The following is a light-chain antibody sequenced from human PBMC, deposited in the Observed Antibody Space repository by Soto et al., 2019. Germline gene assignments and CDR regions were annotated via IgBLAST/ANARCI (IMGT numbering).Light chain of an antibody. V-gene: IGLV3-21*02. CDR2: DDR. CDR3: QVWDSSTDHVI. J-gene: IGLJ2*01. Sequence: SYELTQPPSVSVAPGQTARITCGGNNIGSKNVHWYQQKSGQAPTLVVYDDRSRPSGIPERLSGSNSGNTATLTISRVEAGDEADYYCQVWDSSTDHVIFVGGTKLTVL. CDR1: NIGSKN.